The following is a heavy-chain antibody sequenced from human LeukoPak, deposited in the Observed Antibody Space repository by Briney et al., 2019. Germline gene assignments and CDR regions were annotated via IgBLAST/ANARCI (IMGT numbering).Heavy chain of an antibody. CDR2: ISYDGSNK. Sequence: AGGSLRLSCAASGFTFSSYGMHWVRQAPGKGLEWVAVISYDGSNKYYADSVKGRFTISRDSSKNTLYLQMNSLRAEDTAVYYCARGLEKGSNFDYWGQGTLVTVSS. V-gene: IGHV3-30*19. D-gene: IGHD6-6*01. J-gene: IGHJ4*02. CDR1: GFTFSSYG. CDR3: ARGLEKGSNFDY.